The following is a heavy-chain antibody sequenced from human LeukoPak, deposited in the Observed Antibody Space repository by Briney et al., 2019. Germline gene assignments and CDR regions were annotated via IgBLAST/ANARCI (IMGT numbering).Heavy chain of an antibody. J-gene: IGHJ5*02. V-gene: IGHV4-34*01. CDR3: ARGPRYSSSWTMYNWFDP. CDR1: GGSFSGYY. Sequence: SETLSLTCAVYGGSFSGYYWSWIRQPPGKGLEWIGEINHSGSTNYNPSLKSRVTISVDTSKNQFSLKLNSVTAADTAVYYCARGPRYSSSWTMYNWFDPWGQGTLVTVSS. CDR2: INHSGST. D-gene: IGHD6-13*01.